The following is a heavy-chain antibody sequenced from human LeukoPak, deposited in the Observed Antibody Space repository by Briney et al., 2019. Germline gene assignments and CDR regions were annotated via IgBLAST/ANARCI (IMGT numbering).Heavy chain of an antibody. J-gene: IGHJ4*02. CDR3: ARELRYCSSTSCRSFDY. CDR1: GFTVSSNY. Sequence: GGSLRLSCAASGFTVSSNYMSWVRQAPGKGLEWVSVIYSGGSTYYADSVKGRFTISRDNSKNTLYLQMNSLRAEDTAVYYCARELRYCSSTSCRSFDYWGQGTLVTVSS. D-gene: IGHD2-2*01. V-gene: IGHV3-53*01. CDR2: IYSGGST.